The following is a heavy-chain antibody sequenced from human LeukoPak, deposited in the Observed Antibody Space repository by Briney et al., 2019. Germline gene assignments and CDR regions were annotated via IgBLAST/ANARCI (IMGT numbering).Heavy chain of an antibody. CDR2: IYTSGST. D-gene: IGHD2-8*01. V-gene: IGHV4-4*07. J-gene: IGHJ3*02. Sequence: SETLSLTCTVSGGSISSYYWSWIRQPAGKGLEWIGRIYTSGSTNYNPSLKSRVTMSVDTSKNQFSLKLSSVTAADTAVYYCARLRYCTNGVCDDAFDIWGQGTMVTVSS. CDR1: GGSISSYY. CDR3: ARLRYCTNGVCDDAFDI.